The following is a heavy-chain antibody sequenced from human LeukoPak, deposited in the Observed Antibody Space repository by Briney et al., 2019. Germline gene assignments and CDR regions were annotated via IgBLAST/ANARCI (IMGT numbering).Heavy chain of an antibody. Sequence: ASVKVSCKASGYTFTGYHMHWVRQAPGQGLEWMGWINPNSGVTKYAQKFQGRVTMTRDTSISTAYMELSRLRSDDTAVYYCAREFVGGRSGELGYWGQGTLVTVSS. CDR2: INPNSGVT. V-gene: IGHV1-2*02. D-gene: IGHD3-10*01. CDR3: AREFVGGRSGELGY. J-gene: IGHJ4*02. CDR1: GYTFTGYH.